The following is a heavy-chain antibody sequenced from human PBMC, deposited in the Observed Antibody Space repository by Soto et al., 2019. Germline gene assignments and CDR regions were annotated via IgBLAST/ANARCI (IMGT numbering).Heavy chain of an antibody. V-gene: IGHV1-24*01. CDR1: GYTLTELS. CDR2: FDPEDGET. J-gene: IGHJ5*02. CDR3: ATDPIYYGSGSAGWFDP. D-gene: IGHD3-10*01. Sequence: ASVKVSCKVSGYTLTELSMHWVRQAPGKGLEWMGGFDPEDGETIYAQKFQGRVTMTEDTSTDTAYMELSSLRSEDTAVYYCATDPIYYGSGSAGWFDPTGQGTLVTVSS.